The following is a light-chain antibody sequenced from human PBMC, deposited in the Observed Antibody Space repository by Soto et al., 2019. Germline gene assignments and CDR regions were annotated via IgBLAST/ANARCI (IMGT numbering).Light chain of an antibody. J-gene: IGLJ1*01. CDR2: EGI. CDR1: NSGVGTHNL. Sequence: QSALTQPASVSGSPGQSITISCTGTNSGVGTHNLVSWYQQHPGKAPKLIIYEGIKRPSGVSNRFSGSKSGNTASLTISGLQAEDEADYYCCSYALLFGTGTKVTVL. CDR3: CSYALL. V-gene: IGLV2-23*01.